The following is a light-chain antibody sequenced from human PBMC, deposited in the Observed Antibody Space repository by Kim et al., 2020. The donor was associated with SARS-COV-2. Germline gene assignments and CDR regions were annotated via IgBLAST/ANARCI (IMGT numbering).Light chain of an antibody. Sequence: IVMTQSPATLSVSPGESATLSCRASQGVRDKLAWYQQKPGQPPRLLIYDASTRATDIPARFSGSGSGTEFTLTISSLQSEDFALYFCQEYNNWPPVTFGGGTKVYIK. CDR3: QEYNNWPPVT. V-gene: IGKV3-15*01. J-gene: IGKJ4*01. CDR2: DAS. CDR1: QGVRDK.